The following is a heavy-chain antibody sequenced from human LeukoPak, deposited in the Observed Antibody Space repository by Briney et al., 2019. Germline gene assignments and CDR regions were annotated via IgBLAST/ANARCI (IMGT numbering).Heavy chain of an antibody. CDR1: GYTFTSYA. J-gene: IGHJ4*02. Sequence: GASVKVSCKASGYTFTSYAMHWVRQAPGQRPEWMGWSNAGNGNTKYSQEFQGRVTITRDTSASTAYMELSSLRSEDMAVYYCARAYNYYDSSSYYLGYYFDYWGQGTLVTVSS. CDR2: SNAGNGNT. D-gene: IGHD3-22*01. V-gene: IGHV1-3*02. CDR3: ARAYNYYDSSSYYLGYYFDY.